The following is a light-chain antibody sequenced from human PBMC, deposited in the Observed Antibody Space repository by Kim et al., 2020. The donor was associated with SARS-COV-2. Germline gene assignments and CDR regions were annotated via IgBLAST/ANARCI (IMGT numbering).Light chain of an antibody. CDR3: QQFHSLNS. J-gene: IGKJ2*01. V-gene: IGKV1-33*01. Sequence: DIQMTQSPSSLSASIGDRVSITCQASEDITTSLNWYQQKPGQAPKVLIYAGDSLQAGVPSRFSATGSGTHFTFTIINLQPEDIATYFCQQFHSLNSFGQGTKLEI. CDR1: EDITTS. CDR2: AGD.